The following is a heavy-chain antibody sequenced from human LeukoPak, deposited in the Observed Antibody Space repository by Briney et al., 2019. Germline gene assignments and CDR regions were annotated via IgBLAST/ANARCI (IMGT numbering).Heavy chain of an antibody. J-gene: IGHJ5*02. D-gene: IGHD6-25*01. V-gene: IGHV4-31*03. CDR2: IYYSGST. CDR1: GVSISSGGYY. Sequence: SETLSLTCTVSGVSISSGGYYWSWIRQHPGKGLEWIGYIYYSGSTYYNPSLKSRVTISVDTSKNQFSLKLSSVTAADTAVYYCAREKREYNWFDPWGQGTLVTVSS. CDR3: AREKREYNWFDP.